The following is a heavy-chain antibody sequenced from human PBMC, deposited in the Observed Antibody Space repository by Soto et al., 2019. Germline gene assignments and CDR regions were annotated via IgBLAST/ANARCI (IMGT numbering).Heavy chain of an antibody. J-gene: IGHJ4*02. CDR1: GGSLSGYY. CDR2: IHHSGSI. V-gene: IGHV4-34*01. Sequence: QVQLQQWGAGLLKPSETLSLTCAVYGGSLSGYYWTWIRRPPGKGLEWIGEIHHSGSINYNSSLKSRVTISADTSKNQFFLKLSSVTAADTAVYYCSRGGDAYKAGNYWGQETLVTVSS. D-gene: IGHD1-1*01. CDR3: SRGGDAYKAGNY.